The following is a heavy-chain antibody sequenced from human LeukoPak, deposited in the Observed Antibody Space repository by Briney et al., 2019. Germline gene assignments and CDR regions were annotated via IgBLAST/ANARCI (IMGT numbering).Heavy chain of an antibody. V-gene: IGHV3-23*01. Sequence: GGSLRLSCAASGFTFSSYAMSWVRQAPGKGLEWVSAISGSGGSTYYADSVKGRFTISRDNSKNTLYLQMNSLRAEDTAVYYCARDRKLSVGVDYWGQGTLVTVSS. J-gene: IGHJ4*02. CDR1: GFTFSSYA. D-gene: IGHD2/OR15-2a*01. CDR3: ARDRKLSVGVDY. CDR2: ISGSGGST.